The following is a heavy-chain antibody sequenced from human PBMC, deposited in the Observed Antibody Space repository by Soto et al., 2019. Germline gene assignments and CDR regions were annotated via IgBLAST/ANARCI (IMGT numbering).Heavy chain of an antibody. CDR3: ARAKQQLENPSGYYYYYMDV. CDR1: GGTFSSYT. V-gene: IGHV1-69*02. J-gene: IGHJ6*03. CDR2: IIPILGIA. D-gene: IGHD6-13*01. Sequence: SVKVSCKASGGTFSSYTISWVRQAPGQGLEWMGRIIPILGIANYAQKFQGRVTITADKSTSTAYMELSSLRSEDTAVYYCARAKQQLENPSGYYYYYMDVWGRGTTVHRLL.